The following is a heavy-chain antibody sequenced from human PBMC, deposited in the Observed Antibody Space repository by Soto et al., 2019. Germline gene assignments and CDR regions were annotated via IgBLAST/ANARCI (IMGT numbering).Heavy chain of an antibody. CDR1: GFTFSSYA. Sequence: GGSLRLSCAASGFTFSSYAMHWVRQAPGKGLEWVAVISYDGSNKYYADSVKGRFTISRDNSKNTLYLQMNSLRAEDTAVYYCARDLLATIHYGMDVWGQGTTVTVSS. CDR2: ISYDGSNK. V-gene: IGHV3-30-3*01. CDR3: ARDLLATIHYGMDV. D-gene: IGHD5-12*01. J-gene: IGHJ6*02.